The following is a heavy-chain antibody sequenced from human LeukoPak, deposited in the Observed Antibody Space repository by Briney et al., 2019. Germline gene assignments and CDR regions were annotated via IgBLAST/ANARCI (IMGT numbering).Heavy chain of an antibody. Sequence: PGGSLRLSCAASGFTFSSYAMSWVRQAPGKGLEWVSAISGSGGSTYYADSVKGRFTISRDNSENTVYLQMSSLRAEDTAVYYCARDFSGVDYFDYWGQGTLVTVSS. J-gene: IGHJ4*02. CDR2: ISGSGGST. CDR1: GFTFSSYA. V-gene: IGHV3-23*01. D-gene: IGHD3-10*01. CDR3: ARDFSGVDYFDY.